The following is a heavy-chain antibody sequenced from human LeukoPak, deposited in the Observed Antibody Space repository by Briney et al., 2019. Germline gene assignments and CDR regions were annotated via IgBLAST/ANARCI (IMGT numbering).Heavy chain of an antibody. Sequence: PSETLSLTCAVSGASINSGAYSWTWIRQRPGEGLEFIGNISYTGNTYINPSLKSRVAFSVDTSKSHFSLRLTSVTAADTAFYYCARLTPRYGLYYWGQGILVTVSS. CDR1: GASINSGAYS. J-gene: IGHJ4*02. V-gene: IGHV4-31*11. D-gene: IGHD3-9*01. CDR3: ARLTPRYGLYY. CDR2: ISYTGNT.